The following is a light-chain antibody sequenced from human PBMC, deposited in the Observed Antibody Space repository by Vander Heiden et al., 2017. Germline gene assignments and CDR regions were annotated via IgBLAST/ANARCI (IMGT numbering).Light chain of an antibody. CDR3: GLFGNGIWV. CDR2: KTR. CDR1: SGSVSTSHY. J-gene: IGLJ2*01. V-gene: IGLV8-61*01. Sequence: QPVVTQEPSFSVSPGGTVTLPCVLSSGSVSTSHYPSWFQQTPGQALRKLIYKTRTRAAGVPDRFSGSSFGDKAALTITGAQAEDECDCHCGLFGNGIWVFGGGTKLTVL.